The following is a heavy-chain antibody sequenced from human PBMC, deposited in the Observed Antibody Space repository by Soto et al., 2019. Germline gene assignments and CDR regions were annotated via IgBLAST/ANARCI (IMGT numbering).Heavy chain of an antibody. CDR3: ARDGLKYCTNGVCSAFDI. CDR1: GYTFTSYY. Sequence: QVQLVQSGAEVKKPGASVKVSCKASGYTFTSYYMHWVRQAPGQGLELMGIINPSCGSTSYAQKFQGRVTMTRDTSTSTVYMELSSLRSEDTAVYYCARDGLKYCTNGVCSAFDIWGQGTMVTVSS. J-gene: IGHJ3*02. CDR2: INPSCGST. V-gene: IGHV1-46*01. D-gene: IGHD2-8*01.